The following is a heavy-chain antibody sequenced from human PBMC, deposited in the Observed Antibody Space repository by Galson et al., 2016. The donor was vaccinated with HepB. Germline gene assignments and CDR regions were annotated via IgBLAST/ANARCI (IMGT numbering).Heavy chain of an antibody. Sequence: ETLSLTCSVSGGSINSSSFYWGWIRQSPGRGLEWIGTLYFGANTYYNPSLKSRVTISVDTSNNQFSMKLTSVTAEDTAIYYCASKGKEWLVHGYFDYWGQGTLATVSS. CDR3: ASKGKEWLVHGYFDY. D-gene: IGHD6-19*01. V-gene: IGHV4-39*01. CDR1: GGSINSSSFY. J-gene: IGHJ4*02. CDR2: LYFGANT.